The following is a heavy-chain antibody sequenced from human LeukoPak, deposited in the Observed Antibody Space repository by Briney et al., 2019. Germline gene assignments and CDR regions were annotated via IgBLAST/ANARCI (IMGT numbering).Heavy chain of an antibody. D-gene: IGHD3-10*01. V-gene: IGHV4-34*01. J-gene: IGHJ5*02. CDR2: INHSGST. CDR1: GGSISSYY. CDR3: ARRLVATYYYGSGSYNWFDP. Sequence: SETLSLTCTVSGGSISSYYWSWIRQPPRKGLEWIGEINHSGSTNYNPSLKSRVTISVDTSKNQFSLKLSSVTAADTAVYYCARRLVATYYYGSGSYNWFDPWGQGTLVTVSS.